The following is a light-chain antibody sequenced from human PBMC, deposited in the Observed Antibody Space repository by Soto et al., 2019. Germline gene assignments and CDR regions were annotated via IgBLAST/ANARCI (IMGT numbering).Light chain of an antibody. J-gene: IGLJ3*02. V-gene: IGLV2-8*01. Sequence: QSVLTQPPSASGSPGQSVTISCTGTSSDIGGYNYVSWYQQHPGQAPKLIIYEVTKRPSGVPDRFSGSKSGNTASLTVSGLQAEDEAVYHCSSYAGNNNGKFGGGTKVTVL. CDR3: SSYAGNNNGK. CDR1: SSDIGGYNY. CDR2: EVT.